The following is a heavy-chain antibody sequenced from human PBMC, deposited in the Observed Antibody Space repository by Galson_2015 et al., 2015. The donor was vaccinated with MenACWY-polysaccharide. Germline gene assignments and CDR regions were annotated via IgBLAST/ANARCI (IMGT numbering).Heavy chain of an antibody. CDR2: ISFSGDRT. CDR3: ARVLEPYITSDYYGVDV. CDR1: GFTFSSYV. D-gene: IGHD2-8*02. V-gene: IGHV3-23*01. Sequence: SLRLSCAASGFTFSSYVMDWVRQAPGTGLESIASISFSGDRTYYIDSVTGRITISRDNSKNTLYLQMNSLTVEDTAVYFCARVLEPYITSDYYGVDVWGRGTTVTVAS. J-gene: IGHJ6*02.